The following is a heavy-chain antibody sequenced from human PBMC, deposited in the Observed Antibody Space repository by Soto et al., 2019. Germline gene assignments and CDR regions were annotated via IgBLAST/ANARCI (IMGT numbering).Heavy chain of an antibody. V-gene: IGHV3-21*01. CDR1: EFTFSSYS. D-gene: IGHD3-10*01. J-gene: IGHJ3*02. CDR2: ISSSSSYI. Sequence: GSLRLSCAASEFTFSSYSMNWVRQAPGKGLEWVSSISSSSSYIYYADSVKGRFIISRDNAKNSLYLQMNSLRAEDTAVYYCTSTMAGAFDIWGQGTMVTVSS. CDR3: TSTMAGAFDI.